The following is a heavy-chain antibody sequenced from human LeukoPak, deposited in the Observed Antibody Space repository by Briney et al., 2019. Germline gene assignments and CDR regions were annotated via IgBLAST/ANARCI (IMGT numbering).Heavy chain of an antibody. CDR1: GYSFTSYW. CDR2: IYPGDSDT. V-gene: IGHV5-51*01. J-gene: IGHJ4*02. CDR3: ARRIAVAGYAEYYFDY. Sequence: GESLKISCKGSGYSFTSYWIGWVRQMPGKGLEWMGIIYPGDSDTRYSPSSQGQVTISADKSISTAYLQWSSLKASDTAMYYCARRIAVAGYAEYYFDYWGQGTLVTVSS. D-gene: IGHD6-19*01.